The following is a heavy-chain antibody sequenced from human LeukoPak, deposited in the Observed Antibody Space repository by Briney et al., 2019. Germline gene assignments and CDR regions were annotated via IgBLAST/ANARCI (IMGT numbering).Heavy chain of an antibody. D-gene: IGHD6-13*01. V-gene: IGHV3-15*01. CDR1: GFTFSNAW. CDR2: IKSKTDGGTT. Sequence: GGSLRLSCAASGFTFSNAWMSWVRQAPGKGLEWVGRIKSKTDGGTTDYAAPVKGRFTISGDDSKNTLYLQMNSLKTEDTAVYYCTTDLAPDLRSWGTEYFQHWGQGTLVTVSS. CDR3: TTDLAPDLRSWGTEYFQH. J-gene: IGHJ1*01.